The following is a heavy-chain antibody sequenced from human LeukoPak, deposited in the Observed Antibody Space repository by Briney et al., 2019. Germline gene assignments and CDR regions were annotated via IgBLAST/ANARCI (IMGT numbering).Heavy chain of an antibody. CDR3: ARDRDPHGIGTTAIDY. V-gene: IGHV3-21*01. CDR1: GFTFSSYS. CDR2: ISISGTYK. Sequence: PGGSLRLSCAASGFTFSSYSMNWVRQAPGKGLEWVSSISISGTYKYYADSLKGRFTISRDNAKNSLYLQMNSLRAEDTAVYYCARDRDPHGIGTTAIDYWGQGTLVTVSS. J-gene: IGHJ4*02. D-gene: IGHD1-1*01.